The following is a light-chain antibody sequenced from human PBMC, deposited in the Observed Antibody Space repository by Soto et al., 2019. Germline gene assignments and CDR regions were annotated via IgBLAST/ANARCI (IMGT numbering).Light chain of an antibody. V-gene: IGKV3-11*01. CDR1: QSVSSY. CDR3: QQRSNWPPGRFT. CDR2: DAS. J-gene: IGKJ3*01. Sequence: EIVLTQSPATLSLSPGERATLSCRASQSVSSYLAWYQQKPGQAPRLLIYDASNRATGIPARFSGSGSGTDFTITISSLEPEDFAVYYCQQRSNWPPGRFTFGPGTKVDIK.